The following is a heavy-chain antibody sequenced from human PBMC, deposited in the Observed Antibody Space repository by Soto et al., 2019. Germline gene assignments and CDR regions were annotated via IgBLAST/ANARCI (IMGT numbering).Heavy chain of an antibody. CDR1: GDSISSSDYY. CDR2: AYSSGNT. CDR3: ARHCTGSSCYGLFF. Sequence: QLQESGPGLVKPSETLSLTCRVSGDSISSSDYYWGWIRQSPGAGLEWIGSAYSSGNTYYTPSLRGRVTMSVVTPKNSFSVKLGSVTASDTAVYYFARHCTGSSCYGLFFWGEGALVTVSS. J-gene: IGHJ4*02. V-gene: IGHV4-39*01. D-gene: IGHD1-1*01.